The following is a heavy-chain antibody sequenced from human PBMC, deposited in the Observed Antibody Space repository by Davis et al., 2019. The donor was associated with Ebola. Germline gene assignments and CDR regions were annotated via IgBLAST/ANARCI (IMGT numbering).Heavy chain of an antibody. J-gene: IGHJ6*02. CDR2: IYYSGST. CDR1: GGSISSSNW. D-gene: IGHD3-22*01. V-gene: IGHV4-4*02. CDR3: ARVISKFYGMDV. Sequence: SETLSLTCAVSGGSISSSNWWSWVRQPPGKGLEWIGSIYYSGSTYYNPSLKSRVTISVDKSKNQFSLKLSSVTAADTAVYYCARVISKFYGMDVWGQGTTVTVSS.